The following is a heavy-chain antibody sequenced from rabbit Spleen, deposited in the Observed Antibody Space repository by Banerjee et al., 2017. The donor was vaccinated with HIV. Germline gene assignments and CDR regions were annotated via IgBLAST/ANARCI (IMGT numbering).Heavy chain of an antibody. CDR3: ARDAGSSFSSYGMDL. J-gene: IGHJ6*01. CDR2: IYTGNNKN. V-gene: IGHV1S40*01. D-gene: IGHD8-1*01. CDR1: GFSGFSFSSSYD. Sequence: VESGGGLVQPGTSLTLTCTASGFSGFSFSSSYDMCWVRQAPGKGLEWIGCIYTGNNKNYYASWAKGRFTISKTSSTMVTLQMTSLTAADTATYFCARDAGSSFSSYGMDLWGQGTLVTVS.